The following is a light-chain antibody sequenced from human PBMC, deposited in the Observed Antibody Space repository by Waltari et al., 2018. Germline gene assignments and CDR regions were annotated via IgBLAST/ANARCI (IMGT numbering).Light chain of an antibody. CDR3: SSYAGSNYYV. Sequence: QPALTQPPSASGSPGQSVTISCTGTSSYVGGYNYVSWYQQHPGKAPTLMIYEVNERPSGVPDRFSGSKSGNTASLTVSGLQAEDEADYYCSSYAGSNYYVFGTGTKVTVL. CDR2: EVN. CDR1: SSYVGGYNY. J-gene: IGLJ1*01. V-gene: IGLV2-8*01.